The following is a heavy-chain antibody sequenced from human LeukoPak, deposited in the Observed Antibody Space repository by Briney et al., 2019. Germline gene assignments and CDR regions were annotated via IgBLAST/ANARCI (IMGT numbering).Heavy chain of an antibody. Sequence: GGSLRLPCVASGFTFNMYTMNWVRQAPGKGLEWISFTYTSDSVTTYADSVKGRFTLSRDNAKNSLYLQMHSLRAEDTAVYYCVRGSPENIAARPTIFDYWGQGTLVTVSS. CDR3: VRGSPENIAARPTIFDY. J-gene: IGHJ4*02. CDR1: GFTFNMYT. D-gene: IGHD6-6*01. CDR2: TYTSDSVT. V-gene: IGHV3-48*04.